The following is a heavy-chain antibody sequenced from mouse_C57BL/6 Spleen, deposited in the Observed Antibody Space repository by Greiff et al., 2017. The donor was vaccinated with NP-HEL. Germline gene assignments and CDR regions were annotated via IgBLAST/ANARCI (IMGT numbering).Heavy chain of an antibody. Sequence: EVQLQQSVAELVRPGASVKLSCTASGFSIKNTYMHWVKQRPEQGLEWIGRIDPANGNTKFAPKVQGKATITADTSSNTAYLQLSSLTSEDTAIYYCARSDGSSPHYFDYWGQGTTLTVSS. J-gene: IGHJ2*01. CDR1: GFSIKNTY. CDR3: ARSDGSSPHYFDY. D-gene: IGHD1-1*01. V-gene: IGHV14-3*01. CDR2: IDPANGNT.